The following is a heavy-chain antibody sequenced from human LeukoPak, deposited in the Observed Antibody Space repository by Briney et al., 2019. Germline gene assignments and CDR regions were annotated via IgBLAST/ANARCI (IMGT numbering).Heavy chain of an antibody. CDR3: AKGLLSSSWYWGAFDI. CDR2: ISGSGGST. V-gene: IGHV3-23*01. J-gene: IGHJ3*02. D-gene: IGHD6-13*01. Sequence: GGSLRLSCAASGFTFSSYAMSWVRQAPGKGLEWVSAISGSGGSTYYAASVKGRFTISRDNSKNTLYLQMNSLRAEDTAVYYCAKGLLSSSWYWGAFDIWGQGTMVTVSS. CDR1: GFTFSSYA.